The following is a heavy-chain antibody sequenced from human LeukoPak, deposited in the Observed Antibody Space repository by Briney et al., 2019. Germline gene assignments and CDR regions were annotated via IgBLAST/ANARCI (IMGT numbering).Heavy chain of an antibody. Sequence: SETLSLACTVSGGSISRSSSYYWGWIRQPPGKGLEWIRSIYYSGSTYYNPSLKSRVTISVDTSKNQFSLKLSSMTAADTAVYYCARLRSGYHDYWGQGTLVTVSS. V-gene: IGHV4-39*01. D-gene: IGHD3-3*01. CDR3: ARLRSGYHDY. CDR1: GGSISRSSSYY. J-gene: IGHJ4*02. CDR2: IYYSGST.